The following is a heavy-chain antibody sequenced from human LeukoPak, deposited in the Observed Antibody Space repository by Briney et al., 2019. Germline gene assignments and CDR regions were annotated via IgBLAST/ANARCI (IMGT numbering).Heavy chain of an antibody. CDR1: GYTFINYG. CDR3: ARDCSRDTSCQDGLFDY. CDR2: IDTFKGNT. J-gene: IGHJ4*02. D-gene: IGHD2-2*01. Sequence: ASVKVSCKASGYTFINYGISWVRQAPGEGLQWLGWIDTFKGNTTYVQRLQGRVTMTMDTSTSTAYMELRSLRSGDTAVYYCARDCSRDTSCQDGLFDYWGQGTLVTVSS. V-gene: IGHV1-18*01.